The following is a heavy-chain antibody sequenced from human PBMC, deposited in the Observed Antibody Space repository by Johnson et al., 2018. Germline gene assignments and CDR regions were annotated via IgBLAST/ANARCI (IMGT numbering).Heavy chain of an antibody. V-gene: IGHV3-21*01. CDR1: GFSFSNYS. D-gene: IGHD1-1*01. Sequence: EVQLVESGGGLVKPGGSLRLSCAASGFSFSNYSMNWVRQAPGKGLEWVSSINPSGSHIYYADSVRGRLTISRDNARNSLSLLMNSRRAEDTAVYYCARGTTTYQRRGTFDIWGQGTMVTVSS. CDR2: INPSGSHI. J-gene: IGHJ3*02. CDR3: ARGTTTYQRRGTFDI.